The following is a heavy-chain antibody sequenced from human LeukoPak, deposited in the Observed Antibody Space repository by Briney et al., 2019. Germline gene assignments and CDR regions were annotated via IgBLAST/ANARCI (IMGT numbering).Heavy chain of an antibody. CDR3: ARSAATAIPPYYYYMDV. V-gene: IGHV4-4*07. CDR2: IYTSGST. CDR1: GGSISSYY. Sequence: SETLSLTCTVSGGSISSYYWSWIRQPAGKGLEWIGRIYTSGSTNYNPSLKSRVTISVDTSKNQFSLKLSSVTAADTAVYFCARSAATAIPPYYYYMDVWGKGTTVTVSS. J-gene: IGHJ6*03. D-gene: IGHD2-2*02.